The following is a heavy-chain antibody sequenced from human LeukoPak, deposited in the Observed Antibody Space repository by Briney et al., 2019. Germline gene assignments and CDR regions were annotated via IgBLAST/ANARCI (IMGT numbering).Heavy chain of an antibody. J-gene: IGHJ6*03. D-gene: IGHD3-10*01. Sequence: PAGSLSLSWTASGFTVSSNYMSWVRQAPGKGLEWVSVIYSGGSTYYAHSVKGRFTISIDKSKNTLYLRMNSLRAEDTAVYYCVSGSGSYRTPYYYMDVWGTGTTVTVSS. CDR3: VSGSGSYRTPYYYMDV. V-gene: IGHV3-53*01. CDR2: IYSGGST. CDR1: GFTVSSNY.